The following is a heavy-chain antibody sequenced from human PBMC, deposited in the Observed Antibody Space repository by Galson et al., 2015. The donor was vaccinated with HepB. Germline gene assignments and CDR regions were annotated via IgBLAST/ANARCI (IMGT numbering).Heavy chain of an antibody. CDR1: GGTFNSYA. D-gene: IGHD6-19*01. J-gene: IGHJ4*02. Sequence: SVKVSCKASGGTFNSYAISWVRQAPGQGLEWMGWISAYNGNTNYAQKLQGRVTMTTDTSTSTAYMELRSLRSDDTAVYYCARGIAVAPSPGDYWGQGTLVTVSS. CDR3: ARGIAVAPSPGDY. V-gene: IGHV1-18*01. CDR2: ISAYNGNT.